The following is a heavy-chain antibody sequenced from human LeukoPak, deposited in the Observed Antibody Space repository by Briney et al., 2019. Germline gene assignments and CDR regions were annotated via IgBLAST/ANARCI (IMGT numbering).Heavy chain of an antibody. D-gene: IGHD3-10*01. J-gene: IGHJ4*02. V-gene: IGHV3-23*01. CDR2: MSDSGTNT. Sequence: GGTLRLSCGASGFTFSTYGMTWVRQAPGKGLEWVSGMSDSGTNTYYADSVKGRFTISRDNSKNTLYLQMNSLRAEDTAVYYCAKDLGFGELNRYDYWGQGTLVTVSS. CDR3: AKDLGFGELNRYDY. CDR1: GFTFSTYG.